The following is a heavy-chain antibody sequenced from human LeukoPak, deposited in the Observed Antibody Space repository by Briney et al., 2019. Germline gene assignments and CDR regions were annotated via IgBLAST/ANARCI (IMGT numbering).Heavy chain of an antibody. V-gene: IGHV3-23*01. CDR1: GFTFSRYA. Sequence: GGSPRLSCAASGFTFSRYAMSWVPQAPGKGLEWVSAISGSGGSTYYADSVKGRFTISRDNSKNTLYLQMNSLRAEDTALYYCAKDGSGSYELDYWGQGTLVTVSS. CDR2: ISGSGGST. D-gene: IGHD3-10*01. J-gene: IGHJ4*02. CDR3: AKDGSGSYELDY.